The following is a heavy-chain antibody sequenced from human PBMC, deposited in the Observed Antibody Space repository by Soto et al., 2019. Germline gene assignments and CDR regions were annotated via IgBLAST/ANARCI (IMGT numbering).Heavy chain of an antibody. D-gene: IGHD6-13*01. V-gene: IGHV3-23*01. CDR3: AKDWQHEYSSSRYEELFDY. CDR1: GFTFSSYA. Sequence: PGGSLRLSCAASGFTFSSYAMSWVRQAPGKGLEWVSAISGSGGSTYYADSVKGRFTISRDNSKNTLYLQMNSLRAEDTAVYYCAKDWQHEYSSSRYEELFDYWGQGTLVTVSS. CDR2: ISGSGGST. J-gene: IGHJ4*02.